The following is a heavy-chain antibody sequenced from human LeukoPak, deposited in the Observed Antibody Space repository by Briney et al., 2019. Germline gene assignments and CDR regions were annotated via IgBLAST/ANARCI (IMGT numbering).Heavy chain of an antibody. Sequence: SETLSLTCTVSGGSISSYYWSWIRQPAGKGLEWIGRIYTSGSTNYNPSLKSRVTISVDTSKNQFSLRLRSVTAADTAVYYCARVTGYMIEDYFDYWGQGTLVTVSS. CDR1: GGSISSYY. V-gene: IGHV4-4*07. CDR2: IYTSGST. D-gene: IGHD3-22*01. J-gene: IGHJ4*02. CDR3: ARVTGYMIEDYFDY.